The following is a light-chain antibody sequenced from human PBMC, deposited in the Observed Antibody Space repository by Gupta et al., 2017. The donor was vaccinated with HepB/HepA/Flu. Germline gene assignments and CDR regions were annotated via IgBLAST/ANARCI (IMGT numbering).Light chain of an antibody. J-gene: IGKJ1*01. CDR2: GAS. V-gene: IGKV3-20*01. Sequence: EIVLTQSPCPLALSPGERATLSCRASLSVSSSYLAWYKQKPGQAPRLRIYGASSRATGIPDRFSGSGSGTDFTLTISRLEPEDVAVYYCQQYGSSPWTFGQGTKVEIK. CDR1: LSVSSSY. CDR3: QQYGSSPWT.